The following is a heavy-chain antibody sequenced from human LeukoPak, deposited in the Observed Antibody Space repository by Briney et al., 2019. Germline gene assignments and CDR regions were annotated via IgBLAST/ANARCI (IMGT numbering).Heavy chain of an antibody. Sequence: RGSLRLSCATPGVSFVDYGLSWVRRAPGKRLEWLCAINSNGDISDYADSVKGRFIISRDKAKKSLYVRMDSLRDEDTALYYCARDRLGPSFSVSHFDLWGQGTLVTVSS. D-gene: IGHD3-3*02. CDR2: INSNGDIS. CDR3: ARDRLGPSFSVSHFDL. V-gene: IGHV3-20*04. J-gene: IGHJ4*02. CDR1: GVSFVDYG.